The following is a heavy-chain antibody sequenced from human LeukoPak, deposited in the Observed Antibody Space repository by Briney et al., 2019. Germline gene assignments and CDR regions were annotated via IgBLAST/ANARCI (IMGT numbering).Heavy chain of an antibody. Sequence: ASVKVSCKASGYTFTGYYMHWVRQAPGQGLEWMGWINPNSGGTNYAQKFQGRVTMTRDTSISTAYMELSRLRSDDTAVYYGARVSAGRSTVDDLDYWGQGTLVTVSS. V-gene: IGHV1-2*02. J-gene: IGHJ4*02. CDR1: GYTFTGYY. CDR2: INPNSGGT. D-gene: IGHD6-13*01. CDR3: ARVSAGRSTVDDLDY.